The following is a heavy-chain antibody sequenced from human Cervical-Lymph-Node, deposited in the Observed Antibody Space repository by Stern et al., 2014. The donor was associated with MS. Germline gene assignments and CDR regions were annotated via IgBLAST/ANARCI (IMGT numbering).Heavy chain of an antibody. CDR3: ANRDMGYTYGRHDY. CDR2: IVPLFGTP. Sequence: VQLVESGAEVKNPGSSVKVSCKASGGTFHNPVISWVRQARGQGLEWMGGIVPLFGTPDSARKFKGRITIYTDKSTSTVHMVRSSLNREDTGIYYCANRDMGYTYGRHDYWGQGTLVTVS. J-gene: IGHJ4*02. D-gene: IGHD5-12*01. V-gene: IGHV1-69*06. CDR1: GGTFHNPV.